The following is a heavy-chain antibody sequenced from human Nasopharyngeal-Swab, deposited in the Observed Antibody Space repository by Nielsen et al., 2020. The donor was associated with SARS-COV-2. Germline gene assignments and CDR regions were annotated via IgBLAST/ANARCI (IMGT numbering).Heavy chain of an antibody. CDR2: INPSNGVT. CDR1: GFTFTGFY. Sequence: ASVKVSCKASGFTFTGFYVHWMRQAPGQGLECLGRINPSNGVTIYAQKFQGRVTITRDTSNSTVDMELSRLRSDDTAVYYCVREGDNWEFDSWGQGTLVTVSS. CDR3: VREGDNWEFDS. J-gene: IGHJ4*02. V-gene: IGHV1-2*06. D-gene: IGHD1-26*01.